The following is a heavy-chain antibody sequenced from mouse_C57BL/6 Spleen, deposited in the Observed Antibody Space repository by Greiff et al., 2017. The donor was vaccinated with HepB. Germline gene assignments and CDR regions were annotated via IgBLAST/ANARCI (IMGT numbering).Heavy chain of an antibody. CDR1: GYSITSGYY. CDR3: ARDQGWLLPWYFDV. CDR2: ISYDGSN. J-gene: IGHJ1*03. Sequence: VQLKESGPGLVKPSQSLSLTCSVTGYSITSGYYWNWIRQFPGNKLEWMGYISYDGSNNYNPSLKNRISITRDTSKNQFFLKLNSVTTEDTATYYCARDQGWLLPWYFDVWGTGTTVTVSS. D-gene: IGHD2-3*01. V-gene: IGHV3-6*01.